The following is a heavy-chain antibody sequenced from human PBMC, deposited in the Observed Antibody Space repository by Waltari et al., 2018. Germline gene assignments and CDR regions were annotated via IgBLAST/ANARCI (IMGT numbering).Heavy chain of an antibody. D-gene: IGHD6-13*01. CDR3: AKATQQLVYYFDY. CDR1: GFTFSSYA. V-gene: IGHV3-23*01. CDR2: ISGSGGSI. Sequence: EVQLLESGGGLVQPGGSLRLSCAASGFTFSSYAMSWVRQAPGKGLEWVSAISGSGGSIGYADSVKGRFTISRDNAKNSLYLQMNSLRAEDTALYYCAKATQQLVYYFDYWGQGTLVTVSS. J-gene: IGHJ4*02.